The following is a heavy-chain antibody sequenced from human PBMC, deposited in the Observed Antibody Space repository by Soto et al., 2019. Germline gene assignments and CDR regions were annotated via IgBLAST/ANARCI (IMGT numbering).Heavy chain of an antibody. CDR2: IWYDGNNK. V-gene: IGHV3-33*01. J-gene: IGHJ4*02. D-gene: IGHD2-21*01. CDR3: ARGLHSLFDY. Sequence: SLRLSCAGSGVTFSNYGMHCVRQAPGKGLEWVAVIWYDGNNKYYAYSVKGRFTISRDNSNNTLYVQMTSLRAEDTAVYYCARGLHSLFDYWGQGTLVTVSS. CDR1: GVTFSNYG.